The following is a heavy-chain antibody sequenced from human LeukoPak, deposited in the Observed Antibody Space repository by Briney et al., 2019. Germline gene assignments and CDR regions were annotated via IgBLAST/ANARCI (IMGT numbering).Heavy chain of an antibody. D-gene: IGHD5-24*01. V-gene: IGHV4-59*01. CDR2: IYYSGST. J-gene: IGHJ4*02. CDR1: GGSISGYY. Sequence: SETLSLTCTVSGGSISGYYWSWIRQPPGKGLEWIGYIYYSGSTNYNPSFKSRVTISVDTSKNQFSLKLSSVTAADTAVYYCARDTHRGGWLQFGYYFDYWGQGTLVTVSS. CDR3: ARDTHRGGWLQFGYYFDY.